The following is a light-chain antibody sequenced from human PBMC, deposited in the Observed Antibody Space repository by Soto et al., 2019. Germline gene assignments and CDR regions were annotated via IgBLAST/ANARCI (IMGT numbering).Light chain of an antibody. V-gene: IGKV3-11*01. CDR1: QSVSSY. CDR3: QQRSNWPRT. Sequence: EIVMTHSPATLSVSPGEIATLSCRASQSVSSYLAWYQQKPGQAPRLLIYDASNRATGIPARFSGSGSGTDFTLTISSLEPEDFAVYYCQQRSNWPRTFGQGTKVDIK. J-gene: IGKJ1*01. CDR2: DAS.